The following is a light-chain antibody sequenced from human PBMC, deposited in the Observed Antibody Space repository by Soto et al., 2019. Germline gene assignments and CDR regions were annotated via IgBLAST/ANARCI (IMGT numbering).Light chain of an antibody. CDR2: DVS. J-gene: IGLJ2*01. Sequence: QSVLTQPASVSGSPGQSITISCTGTSSDVGGYKYVSWYQQHPGKAPKLMIFDVSNRPSGVSNRFSGSKSGNTASLTISGLQAEDEAHYYCSSYTSSSTLVFGGGTQLTVL. V-gene: IGLV2-14*01. CDR3: SSYTSSSTLV. CDR1: SSDVGGYKY.